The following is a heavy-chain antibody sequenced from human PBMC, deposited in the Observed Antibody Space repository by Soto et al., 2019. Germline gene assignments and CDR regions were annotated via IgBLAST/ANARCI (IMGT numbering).Heavy chain of an antibody. CDR1: GFTFSSYA. D-gene: IGHD1-7*01. V-gene: IGHV3-30-3*01. J-gene: IGHJ5*02. CDR2: ISYDGSNK. CDR3: ARDYGTSFDP. Sequence: PGGSLRLSCAASGFTFSSYAMRWVRQAPGKGLEWVAVISYDGSNKYYADSVKGRFTISRDNSKNTLYLQMNSLRAEDTAVYYCARDYGTSFDPWGQGTLVTVS.